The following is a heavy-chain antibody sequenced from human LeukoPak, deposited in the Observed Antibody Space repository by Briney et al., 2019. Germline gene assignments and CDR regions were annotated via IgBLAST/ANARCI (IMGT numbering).Heavy chain of an antibody. D-gene: IGHD3-10*01. CDR3: AKTSGTNWFDP. Sequence: GGSLRLSCAASGFTFITYAMSWFRQAPGKGLEWVSVISGSGGSTYYADSVKGRFPISRDNSKNTLYLQMNSLRAEDTAVYYCAKTSGTNWFDPWGQGTPVTVSS. J-gene: IGHJ5*02. CDR1: GFTFITYA. CDR2: ISGSGGST. V-gene: IGHV3-23*01.